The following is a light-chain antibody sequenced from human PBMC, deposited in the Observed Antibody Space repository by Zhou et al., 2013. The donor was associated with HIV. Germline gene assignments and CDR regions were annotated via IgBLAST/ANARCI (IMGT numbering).Light chain of an antibody. CDR1: QGISNY. CDR2: TAS. V-gene: IGKV1-8*01. CDR3: QQYYSYPQIT. J-gene: IGKJ5*01. Sequence: AIRITQSPSSLSASTGDRVTITCRASQGISNYLAWFQQKPGKAPKLLMSTASTLQSGVPSRFNGSRSGTDFTLTINCLQSEDFATYYCQQYYSYPQITFGQGTRLEIK.